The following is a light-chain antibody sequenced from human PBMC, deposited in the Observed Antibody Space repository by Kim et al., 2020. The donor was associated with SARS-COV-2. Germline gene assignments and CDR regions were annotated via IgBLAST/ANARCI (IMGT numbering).Light chain of an antibody. V-gene: IGLV6-57*01. CDR2: GDN. Sequence: KTVTVSGRRSSGSIASKLVQWYPERRGSSPNTVIYGDNQRPSGIPERFSGSIDSSSNSASLTTSGLKTENEADYYCQSYDSINHWVFAGGTQLTVL. CDR3: QSYDSINHWV. CDR1: SGSIASKL. J-gene: IGLJ3*02.